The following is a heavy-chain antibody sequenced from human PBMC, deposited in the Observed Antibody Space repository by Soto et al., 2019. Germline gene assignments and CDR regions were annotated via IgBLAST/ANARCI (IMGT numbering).Heavy chain of an antibody. J-gene: IGHJ5*02. D-gene: IGHD6-19*01. CDR3: ARGRGRYSSGWSWFDP. CDR1: GGTIRSPDW. Sequence: SETLSLTCSVSGGTIRSPDWWTWFRQPPGKGLEWIGEIFQSGSTNYTPSLESRVTISVDKSKNQFSLTLTSVTAADTAVYFCARGRGRYSSGWSWFDPWGQGILVTVSS. V-gene: IGHV4-4*02. CDR2: IFQSGST.